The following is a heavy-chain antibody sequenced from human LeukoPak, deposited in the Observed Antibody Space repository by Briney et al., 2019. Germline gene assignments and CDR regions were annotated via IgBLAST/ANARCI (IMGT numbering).Heavy chain of an antibody. CDR3: ARGNVPGIAVAGTMIDAFDI. V-gene: IGHV1-2*02. Sequence: ASVKVSCKASGYTFTGYYMHWVRQAPGQGLEWMGWINPNSGGTNYAQKFQGRVTMTRDTSISTAYMELSRLRSDDTAVYYCARGNVPGIAVAGTMIDAFDIWGRGTMVTVSS. J-gene: IGHJ3*02. CDR1: GYTFTGYY. D-gene: IGHD6-19*01. CDR2: INPNSGGT.